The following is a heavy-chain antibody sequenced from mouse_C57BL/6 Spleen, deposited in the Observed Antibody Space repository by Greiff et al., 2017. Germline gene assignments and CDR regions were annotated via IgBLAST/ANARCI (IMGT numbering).Heavy chain of an antibody. CDR3: ARGGIYGNYPPFDY. D-gene: IGHD2-1*01. Sequence: QVQLQQSGAELARPGASVNMSCKASGYTFTSYTMHWVKQRPGQGLEWIGYINPSSGYTKYNQKFKDKATLTADKSSSTAYMQLSSLTSEDSAVYYCARGGIYGNYPPFDYWGQGTTLTVSA. CDR2: INPSSGYT. V-gene: IGHV1-4*01. J-gene: IGHJ2*01. CDR1: GYTFTSYT.